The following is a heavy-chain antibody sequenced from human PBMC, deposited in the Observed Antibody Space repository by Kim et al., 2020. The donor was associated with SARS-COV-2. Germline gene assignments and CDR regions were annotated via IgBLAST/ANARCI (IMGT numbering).Heavy chain of an antibody. D-gene: IGHD3-22*01. J-gene: IGHJ4*02. CDR1: GFTFSSYA. CDR2: ISYDGSNK. V-gene: IGHV3-30*04. CDR3: ARSTYYYDSSGYNFDY. Sequence: GGSLRLSCAASGFTFSSYAMHWVRQAPGRGLEWVAVISYDGSNKYYADSVKGRFTISRDNSKNTLYLQMNSLRAEDTAVYYCARSTYYYDSSGYNFDYWGQGTLVTVSS.